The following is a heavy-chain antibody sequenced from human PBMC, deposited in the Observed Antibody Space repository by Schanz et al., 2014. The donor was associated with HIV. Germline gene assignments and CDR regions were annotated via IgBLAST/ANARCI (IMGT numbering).Heavy chain of an antibody. V-gene: IGHV3-30-3*01. CDR2: ISFDGNNK. D-gene: IGHD6-6*01. Sequence: QVQLVESGGGVVQPGRSRRLSCAVSGFSFSNYAMHWVRQAPGKGLDWVAVISFDGNNKYYADSVKGRFTFSRDNSKNTLYLQMNSLRPEDTALYYCATTLYPYTSSSDYYYGMDVWGQGTTVTVSS. CDR3: ATTLYPYTSSSDYYYGMDV. CDR1: GFSFSNYA. J-gene: IGHJ6*02.